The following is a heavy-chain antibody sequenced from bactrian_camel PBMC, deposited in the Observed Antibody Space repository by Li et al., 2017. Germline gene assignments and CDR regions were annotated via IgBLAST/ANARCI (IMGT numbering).Heavy chain of an antibody. CDR1: GYRNSRYC. CDR2: IYNVGGAS. D-gene: IGHD1*01. Sequence: HVQLVESGGGSVQAGGSLRLSCEVSGYRNSRYCLGWFRQASGKEREGIAHIYNVGGASYYADSVKGRFTISQDNAKGTLHLQMDNLKPEDSAMYYCGANKGAPCVGGYWTSDGRVGYWGRGTQVTVS. J-gene: IGHJ4*01. V-gene: IGHV3S6*01. CDR3: GANKGAPCVGGYWTSDGRVGY.